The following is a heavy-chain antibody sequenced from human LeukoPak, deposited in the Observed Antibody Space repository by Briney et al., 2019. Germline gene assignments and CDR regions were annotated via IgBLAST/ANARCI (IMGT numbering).Heavy chain of an antibody. V-gene: IGHV3-74*01. D-gene: IGHD3-22*01. CDR1: GFTFSTHW. J-gene: IGHJ4*01. CDR3: ARGPGSSGGAYVGDY. CDR2: ADGGGSST. Sequence: GGSLRLSCAASGFTFSTHWMHWVRQVPGRGPVWVSRADGGGSSTSYADSVKGRFSISRDNAKGTLYLQMNGLRAEDTAVYYCARGPGSSGGAYVGDYWGHGTLVTVSS.